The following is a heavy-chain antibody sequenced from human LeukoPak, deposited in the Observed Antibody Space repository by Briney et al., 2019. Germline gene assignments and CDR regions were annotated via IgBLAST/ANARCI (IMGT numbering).Heavy chain of an antibody. V-gene: IGHV3-23*01. D-gene: IGHD6-19*01. CDR2: ISGSGGST. CDR1: GFTFSSYG. CDR3: AKEGSAWYSFDY. J-gene: IGHJ4*02. Sequence: GGSLRLSCAASGFTFSSYGMSWVRQAPGKGLEWVSTISGSGGSTHYADSVKGRFTISRDNSKSTLYLQMNSLRAEDTAVYCCAKEGSAWYSFDYWGQGTLVTVSS.